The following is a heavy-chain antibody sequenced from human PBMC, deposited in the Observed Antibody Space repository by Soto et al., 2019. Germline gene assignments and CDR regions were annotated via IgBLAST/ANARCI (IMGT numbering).Heavy chain of an antibody. V-gene: IGHV1-69*02. CDR3: AKSLLFVDHGYMDV. Sequence: QVQLVQCGAELKKPGSSVKVSCEASGGSFTSYSFTWVRQAPGQGLEWMGRIIPIQGKANYALKFQDRVTITADRSTRTVYMELTSLRPEDTAVYFCAKSLLFVDHGYMDVWGKGTTVTVSS. CDR2: IIPIQGKA. CDR1: GGSFTSYS. J-gene: IGHJ6*03. D-gene: IGHD2-21*01.